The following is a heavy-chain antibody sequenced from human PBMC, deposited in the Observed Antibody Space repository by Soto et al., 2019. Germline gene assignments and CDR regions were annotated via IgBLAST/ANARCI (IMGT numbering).Heavy chain of an antibody. V-gene: IGHV1-69*02. Sequence: QVQLVQSGAELKKPGSSVKVSCKASGDTFSFYTINWVRQAPGLGLEWMGRVNPILSMSNYAQKFQGRVTMTADKSTSTADMELRSLRSEDTAFYYCATSYGSGYRAFDYWGQGVLGTFAS. CDR1: GDTFSFYT. CDR2: VNPILSMS. CDR3: ATSYGSGYRAFDY. D-gene: IGHD3-10*01. J-gene: IGHJ4*02.